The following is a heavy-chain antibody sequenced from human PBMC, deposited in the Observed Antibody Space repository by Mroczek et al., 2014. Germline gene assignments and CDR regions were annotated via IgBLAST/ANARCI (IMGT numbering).Heavy chain of an antibody. Sequence: QVQLQQSGSGLVKPSQTLSLTCAVSGGSISSGGYSWSWIRQPPGKGLEWIGYIYHSGSTYYNPSLKSRVTISVDRSKNQFSLKLSSVTAADTAVYYCAREGVSYAFDIWGQGTMVTVSS. CDR3: AREGVSYAFDI. CDR2: IYHSGST. CDR1: GGSISSGGYS. D-gene: IGHD3-10*01. V-gene: IGHV4-30-2*01. J-gene: IGHJ3*02.